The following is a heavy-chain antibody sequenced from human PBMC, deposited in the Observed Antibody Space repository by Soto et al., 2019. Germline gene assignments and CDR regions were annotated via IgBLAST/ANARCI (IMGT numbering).Heavy chain of an antibody. V-gene: IGHV5-51*01. Sequence: GESLKISCKGSGYRFSSYWIGWVRQMPGKGLEWMGIIYPGDSDTKYSPSFQGQVTISADKSINTAYLQWSSLKASDTAMYYCARHMNDGSGSYYDAGFDYWGQGTLVTVS. CDR2: IYPGDSDT. D-gene: IGHD3-10*01. CDR1: GYRFSSYW. CDR3: ARHMNDGSGSYYDAGFDY. J-gene: IGHJ4*02.